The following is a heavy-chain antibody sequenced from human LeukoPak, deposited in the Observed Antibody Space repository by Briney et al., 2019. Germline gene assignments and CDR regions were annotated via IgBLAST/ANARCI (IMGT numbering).Heavy chain of an antibody. CDR3: ARSMTTVTNFDY. Sequence: SETLSLTCTVSGDSISSSNYYWGWIRQPPGKGLEWIGSIYYSGSTNYNPSLKSRVTISVDTSKNQFSLKLSSVTAADTAVYYCARSMTTVTNFDYWGQGTLVTVSS. D-gene: IGHD4-17*01. J-gene: IGHJ4*02. CDR1: GDSISSSNYY. V-gene: IGHV4-39*07. CDR2: IYYSGST.